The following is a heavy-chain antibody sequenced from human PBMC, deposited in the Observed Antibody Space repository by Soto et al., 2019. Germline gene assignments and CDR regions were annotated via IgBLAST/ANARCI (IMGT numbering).Heavy chain of an antibody. J-gene: IGHJ3*02. V-gene: IGHV1-18*01. D-gene: IGHD6-13*01. CDR1: GYTFTSYG. Sequence: QVQLVQSGAEVKKPGASVKVSCKASGYTFTSYGISWVRQAPGQGPEWMGRISTYNGNTMYVQKLQGRVTMTTDTSTNTAYMELRSLRYDDTAVYYCARDPGYSTTWHQAFDIWGQGTMVTVSS. CDR3: ARDPGYSTTWHQAFDI. CDR2: ISTYNGNT.